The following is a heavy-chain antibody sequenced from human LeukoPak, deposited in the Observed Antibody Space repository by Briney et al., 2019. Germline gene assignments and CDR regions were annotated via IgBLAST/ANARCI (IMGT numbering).Heavy chain of an antibody. D-gene: IGHD4-11*01. CDR1: GYTFTSYS. CDR3: AATVNYYYYMDV. V-gene: IGHV1-18*03. J-gene: IGHJ6*03. Sequence: ASVKVSCKSSGYTFTSYSISWVRQAPGQGLEWMGWISAYNGNTNYAQKLQGRVTMTTDTSTSTAYMELRSLRSDDMAVYYCAATVNYYYYMDVWGKGTTVTVFS. CDR2: ISAYNGNT.